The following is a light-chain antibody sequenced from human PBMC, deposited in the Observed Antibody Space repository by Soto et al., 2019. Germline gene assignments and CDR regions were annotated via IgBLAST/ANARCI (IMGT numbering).Light chain of an antibody. CDR2: EVS. V-gene: IGLV2-14*01. CDR1: SSDVGAYNY. J-gene: IGLJ2*01. Sequence: QSVLTQPASVSGSPGPSVTISCTGTSSDVGAYNYVSSYQQHPGKAPKLMIFEVSDRPSGVSNRFSGSKSGNTASLTISGRQADDEADYYCCSYTSSNTLVFGGGTKLTVL. CDR3: CSYTSSNTLV.